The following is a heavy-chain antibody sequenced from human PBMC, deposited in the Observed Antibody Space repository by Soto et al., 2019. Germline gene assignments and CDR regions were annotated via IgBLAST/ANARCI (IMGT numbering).Heavy chain of an antibody. V-gene: IGHV6-1*01. CDR2: TYYRSKWYN. J-gene: IGHJ5*02. D-gene: IGHD6-13*01. CDR1: GDSVSSNSAA. CDR3: VREGSSSWYENNWFDP. Sequence: SQTLSLTCAISGDSVSSNSAAWNWIRQSPSRGLEWLGRTYYRSKWYNDYAVSVKSRITINPDTSKNQFSLQLNSVTPEDTAVYYCVREGSSSWYENNWFDPWGQGTLVTVSS.